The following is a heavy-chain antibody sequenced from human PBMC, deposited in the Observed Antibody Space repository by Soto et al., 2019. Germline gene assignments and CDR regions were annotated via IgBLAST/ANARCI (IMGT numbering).Heavy chain of an antibody. CDR1: GFTFSSYA. CDR2: ISGSGGST. Sequence: LRLSCAASGFTFSSYAMSWVRHAPVKGLEWVSAISGSGGSTYYADSVKGRFTISRDSSKNTLYLQMNSLRAEDTAVYYCAKDANTIFGVVTWFDPWGQGTLVTVS. V-gene: IGHV3-23*01. D-gene: IGHD3-3*01. CDR3: AKDANTIFGVVTWFDP. J-gene: IGHJ5*02.